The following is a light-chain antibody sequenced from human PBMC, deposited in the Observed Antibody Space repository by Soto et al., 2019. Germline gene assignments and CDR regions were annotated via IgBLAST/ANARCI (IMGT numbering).Light chain of an antibody. CDR2: EIN. CDR1: SSDVGAYDY. J-gene: IGLJ1*01. CDR3: SSFAGSNNFPYV. V-gene: IGLV2-8*01. Sequence: QSVLTQPPSASESPGQSVTISCTGTSSDVGAYDYVSWYQQHPGKAPKLMIYEINKRPSGVPGRVSGSKSGNTASLTVPGLQAEDEADHYCSSFAGSNNFPYVFGTGTKVTVL.